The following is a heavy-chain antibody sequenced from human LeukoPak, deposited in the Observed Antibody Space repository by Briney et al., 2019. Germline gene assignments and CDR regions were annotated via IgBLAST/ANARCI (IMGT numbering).Heavy chain of an antibody. Sequence: ASVKVSCKASGYTFTGYHMHCVRQAPGQGLEWMGWINPNSGGTNYAQKFQGRVTMTRDTSISTAYMELSRLRSDDTAVYYCAVWVVAATGFDYWGQGTLVTVSS. D-gene: IGHD2-15*01. V-gene: IGHV1-2*02. J-gene: IGHJ4*02. CDR2: INPNSGGT. CDR3: AVWVVAATGFDY. CDR1: GYTFTGYH.